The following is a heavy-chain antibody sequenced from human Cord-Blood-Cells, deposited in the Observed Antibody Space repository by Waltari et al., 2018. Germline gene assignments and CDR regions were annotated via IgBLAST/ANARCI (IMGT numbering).Heavy chain of an antibody. CDR3: ARRKPYSSGWYAFDI. Sequence: QVQLQQWGAGLLKPSETLSLTCAVYGGSFSGYYWSWIRQPPGKGLEWIGEINHSGSTNYTPSLKSRVTISVDTSKNQFSLKLSSVTAADTAVYYCARRKPYSSGWYAFDIWGQGTMVTVSS. D-gene: IGHD6-19*01. CDR1: GGSFSGYY. CDR2: INHSGST. J-gene: IGHJ3*02. V-gene: IGHV4-34*01.